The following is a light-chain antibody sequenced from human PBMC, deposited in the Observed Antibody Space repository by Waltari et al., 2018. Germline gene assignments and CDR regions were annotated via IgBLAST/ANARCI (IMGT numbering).Light chain of an antibody. CDR2: DVS. J-gene: IGKJ4*01. CDR3: QQRSTWPLT. CDR1: QNVNNY. Sequence: DIVLTRSPATLSLSPGDRATLSCRASQNVNNYLAWFQQKPGQAPRLLIYDVSTRATGIPSRFTGSGSRTDFTLSISSVEPEDVAVYYCQQRSTWPLTFGGGTQVEIK. V-gene: IGKV3-11*01.